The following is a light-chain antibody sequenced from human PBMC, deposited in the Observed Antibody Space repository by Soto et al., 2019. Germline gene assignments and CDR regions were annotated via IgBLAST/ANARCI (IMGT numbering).Light chain of an antibody. V-gene: IGLV2-14*01. Sequence: QSALTQPASVSGSPGQSITISCTGTSSDVGGYNYVSWYQQHPGKAPKLMIYEVRNRPSGVSNLFSGSTSGNTASLTISGLQAEEEADYYCSSYTSSSTLYVFGTGTKLTVL. CDR1: SSDVGGYNY. CDR3: SSYTSSSTLYV. J-gene: IGLJ1*01. CDR2: EVR.